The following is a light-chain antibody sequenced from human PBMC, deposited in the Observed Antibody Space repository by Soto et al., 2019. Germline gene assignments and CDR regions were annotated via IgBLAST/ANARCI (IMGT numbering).Light chain of an antibody. J-gene: IGKJ1*01. CDR3: QKYNNWWT. V-gene: IGKV3-15*01. Sequence: EIVMTQSPATLSVSPGERATLSCRASQSISNNLAWYHQRPGQAHRLLIYCAYTRATGIPARFSGSGSGTEFTLTISGLQYENFAVYYCQKYNNWWTFGQGTRVEI. CDR1: QSISNN. CDR2: CAY.